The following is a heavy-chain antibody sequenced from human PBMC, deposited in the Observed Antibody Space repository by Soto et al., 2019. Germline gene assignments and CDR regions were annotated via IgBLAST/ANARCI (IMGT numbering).Heavy chain of an antibody. D-gene: IGHD3-10*01. CDR2: VSSSSSTI. CDR3: ARDDYVLLWFGELEEYYFDY. V-gene: IGHV3-48*01. CDR1: GFTFSSYS. Sequence: EVQLVESGGGLVQPGGSLRLSCAASGFTFSSYSMNWVRQAPGKGLEWVSYVSSSSSTIYYADSVKGRFTISRDNAKNSLYLQMNSLRAEDTAVYYCARDDYVLLWFGELEEYYFDYWGQGTLVTVSS. J-gene: IGHJ4*02.